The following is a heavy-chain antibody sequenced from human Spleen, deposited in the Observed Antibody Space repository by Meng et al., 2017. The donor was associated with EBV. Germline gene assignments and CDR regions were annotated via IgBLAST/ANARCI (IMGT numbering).Heavy chain of an antibody. J-gene: IGHJ4*02. CDR1: GGSFTDYY. CDR3: ARGMVAAASLDW. Sequence: WGPVLLKPWTPLSLTCAVYGGSFTDYYWSWIRQSPGKGLEWIGEINHRGSTNYKPSLKSRVTISVDTSKNQFSLNLTSVTAADTAVYYCARGMVAAASLDWWGQGTLVTVSS. D-gene: IGHD2-2*01. CDR2: INHRGST. V-gene: IGHV4-34*01.